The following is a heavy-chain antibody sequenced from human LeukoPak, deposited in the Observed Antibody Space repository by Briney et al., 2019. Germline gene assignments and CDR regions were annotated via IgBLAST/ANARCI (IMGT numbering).Heavy chain of an antibody. D-gene: IGHD5-18*01. J-gene: IGHJ4*02. CDR3: AKDVGVSEDTAILDY. CDR2: ISYDGSNK. CDR1: GFTFSSYG. Sequence: GGSLRLSCAASGFTFSSYGMHWVRQVPGKGLEWVAVISYDGSNKYYADSVKGRFTISRDSSKNTLYLQMNSLRAEDTAVYYCAKDVGVSEDTAILDYWGQGTLVTVSS. V-gene: IGHV3-30*18.